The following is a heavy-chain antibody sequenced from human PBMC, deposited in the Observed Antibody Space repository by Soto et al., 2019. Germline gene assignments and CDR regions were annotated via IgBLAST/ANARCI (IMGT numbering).Heavy chain of an antibody. CDR2: IFWDDDK. J-gene: IGHJ4*02. CDR1: GFSLTTEGVA. CDR3: AHSSCDSRTCSVDS. D-gene: IGHD3-22*01. V-gene: IGHV2-5*02. Sequence: QITFEESGPRLLKPTQTLTLTCTFSGFSLTTEGVAVAWARQSPGKAQEWLAVIFWDDDKRFNPSLSSRLTTTDDTSKSQVVLTLTRVDTVDAATYFCAHSSCDSRTCSVDSLGPGTLVTGST.